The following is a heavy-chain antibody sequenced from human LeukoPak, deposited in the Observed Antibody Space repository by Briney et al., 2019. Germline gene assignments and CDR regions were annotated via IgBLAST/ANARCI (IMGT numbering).Heavy chain of an antibody. CDR1: GFTFSSYA. CDR3: ANLNAPYWGNFDY. D-gene: IGHD3-16*01. Sequence: GGSLRLSCAASGFTFSSYAMHWVRQAPGKGLEWVAVISYDGSNKYYADSVKGRFTISRDNSKSTLYLQMNSLRAEDTAVYYCANLNAPYWGNFDYWGQGTLVTVSS. J-gene: IGHJ4*02. CDR2: ISYDGSNK. V-gene: IGHV3-30*04.